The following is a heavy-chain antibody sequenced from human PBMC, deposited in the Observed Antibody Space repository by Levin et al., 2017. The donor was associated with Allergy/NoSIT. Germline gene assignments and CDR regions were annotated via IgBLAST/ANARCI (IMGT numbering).Heavy chain of an antibody. CDR3: AREPGYCSSTNCYRYNSGMDV. CDR1: GFTFNSYS. D-gene: IGHD2-2*01. J-gene: IGHJ6*02. V-gene: IGHV3-48*02. CDR2: ISISSSTI. Sequence: GGSLRLSCAASGFTFNSYSMNWVRQAPGKGLEWVSYISISSSTIYYADSVRGRFTISRVNAKNSLYLQMNSLRDEDTAVYYCAREPGYCSSTNCYRYNSGMDVWGQGTTVTVSS.